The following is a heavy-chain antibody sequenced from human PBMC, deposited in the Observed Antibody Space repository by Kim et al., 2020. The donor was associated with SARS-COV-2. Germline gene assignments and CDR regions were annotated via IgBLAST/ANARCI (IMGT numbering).Heavy chain of an antibody. V-gene: IGHV1-18*04. D-gene: IGHD1-20*01. J-gene: IGHJ4*02. CDR2: ISAYNGNT. CDR1: GYTFTSYG. CDR3: ARDTRYNWNGGQFDY. Sequence: ASVKVSCKASGYTFTSYGISWVRQAPGQGLEWMGWISAYNGNTKYAQKLQGRVTMTTDTSTSTAYMELRSLRSDDTAVYYCARDTRYNWNGGQFDYWGQGTLVTVSS.